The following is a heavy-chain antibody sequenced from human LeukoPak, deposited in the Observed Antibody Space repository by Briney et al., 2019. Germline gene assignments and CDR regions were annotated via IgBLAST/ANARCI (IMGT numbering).Heavy chain of an antibody. D-gene: IGHD3-10*01. CDR1: GFTFGSYE. CDR3: ARGARSVRGVVPYFDY. CDR2: INHSGGTI. V-gene: IGHV3-48*03. J-gene: IGHJ4*02. Sequence: GGSLRLSCAAPGFTFGSYEMNWVRQAPGKGLEWISYINHSGGTIYYVESVKGRFTISRDNAKNSLYLQMNSLRAEDTAVYYCARGARSVRGVVPYFDYWGQGTLVTVSS.